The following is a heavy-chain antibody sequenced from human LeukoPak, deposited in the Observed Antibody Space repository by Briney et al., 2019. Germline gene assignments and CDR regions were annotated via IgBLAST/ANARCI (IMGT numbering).Heavy chain of an antibody. V-gene: IGHV1-2*02. J-gene: IGHJ4*02. Sequence: ASVKVSCKASGYTFTGYYMHWVRQAPGQGLEWMGWINPNSGGTNYAQKFQGRDTMTRDTSISTAYMELSRLRSDDTAVYYCARVVTLGYCSGGSCYRPYFDYWGQGTLVTVSS. CDR3: ARVVTLGYCSGGSCYRPYFDY. CDR1: GYTFTGYY. D-gene: IGHD2-15*01. CDR2: INPNSGGT.